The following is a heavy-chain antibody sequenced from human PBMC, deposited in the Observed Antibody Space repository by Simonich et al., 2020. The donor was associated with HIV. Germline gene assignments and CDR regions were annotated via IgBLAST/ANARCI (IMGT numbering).Heavy chain of an antibody. J-gene: IGHJ4*02. Sequence: QVQLQESGPGLVKPSETLSLTCTVSGGSFSTYYWSWIRQPPGKGLEWIGEIYHSGSTHYNPSLKSRVTISVDKSKNQFSLKLSSVTAADTAVYYCARDEARIAAAGTQDWGQGTLVTVSS. CDR1: GGSFSTYY. V-gene: IGHV4-59*12. CDR2: IYHSGST. CDR3: ARDEARIAAAGTQD. D-gene: IGHD6-13*01.